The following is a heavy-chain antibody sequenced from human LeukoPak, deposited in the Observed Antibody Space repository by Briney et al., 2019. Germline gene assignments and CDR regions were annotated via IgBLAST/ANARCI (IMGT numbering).Heavy chain of an antibody. Sequence: SETLSLPCGVSGGSLSGYFWTWIRHTPGKGLECIGEISPSGSTDYNPSLKSRVTISVDTSKNQLSLKLSTVTAADTAVYYCAREVDHFGWARKRSYYMDVWGKGTTVIVSS. CDR3: AREVDHFGWARKRSYYMDV. J-gene: IGHJ6*03. V-gene: IGHV4-34*01. CDR1: GGSLSGYF. D-gene: IGHD3-3*01. CDR2: ISPSGST.